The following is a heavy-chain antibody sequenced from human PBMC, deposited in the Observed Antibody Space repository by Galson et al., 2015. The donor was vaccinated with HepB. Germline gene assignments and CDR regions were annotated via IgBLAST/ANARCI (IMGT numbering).Heavy chain of an antibody. D-gene: IGHD4-17*01. V-gene: IGHV3-21*01. CDR2: ISSSSSYI. CDR3: AREGSQYGDLYNWFDP. J-gene: IGHJ5*02. Sequence: SLRLSCAASGFTFSSYSMNWVRQAPGKGLEWVSSISSSSSYIYYADSVKGRFTISRDNAKNSLYLQMNSLRAEDTAVYYCAREGSQYGDLYNWFDPWGQGTLVTVSS. CDR1: GFTFSSYS.